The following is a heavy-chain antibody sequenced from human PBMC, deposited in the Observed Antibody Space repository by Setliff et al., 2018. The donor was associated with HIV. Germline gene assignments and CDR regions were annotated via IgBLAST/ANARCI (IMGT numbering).Heavy chain of an antibody. J-gene: IGHJ3*02. V-gene: IGHV2-5*02. D-gene: IGHD3-10*01. CDR2: IYWDDDK. Sequence: SGPTLVNPTQTLTLTCTFSGFSLSTSGVGVGWIRQPPGKALEWLALIYWDDDKRYSPSLKSRLTITKDTSKNQVALTMTNMDPVDTATYYCAHTVMVRGVIGPGAFDIWGQGTMVTVSS. CDR1: GFSLSTSGVG. CDR3: AHTVMVRGVIGPGAFDI.